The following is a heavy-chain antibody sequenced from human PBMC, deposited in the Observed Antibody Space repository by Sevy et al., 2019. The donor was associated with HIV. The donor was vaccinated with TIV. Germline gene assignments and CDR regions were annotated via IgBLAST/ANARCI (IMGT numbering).Heavy chain of an antibody. J-gene: IGHJ4*02. D-gene: IGHD1-26*01. V-gene: IGHV3-11*01. CDR1: GFIFSDYY. CDR3: ARAGGSWALRY. Sequence: GGSLRLSCAASGFIFSDYYMSWIRRAPGKGLEWVSYVRGSGNTIHYTDSVKGRFTISRDNAKDSPYLQMNSLRAEDTAVYYCARAGGSWALRYWGQGSLVTVSS. CDR2: VRGSGNTI.